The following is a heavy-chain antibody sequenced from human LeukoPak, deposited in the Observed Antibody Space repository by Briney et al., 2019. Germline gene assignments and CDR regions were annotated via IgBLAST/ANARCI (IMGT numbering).Heavy chain of an antibody. CDR1: GGSISSGDYY. D-gene: IGHD6-13*01. CDR3: AREDFRSSWVRDAFDI. CDR2: IYYSGST. Sequence: SQTLSLTCTVSGGSISSGDYYWSWIRQPPGKGLEWIGYIYYSGSTYYNPSLKSRVTVSVDTSKNQFSLKLNSVTAADTAVYYCAREDFRSSWVRDAFDIWGQGTMVTVSS. V-gene: IGHV4-30-4*08. J-gene: IGHJ3*02.